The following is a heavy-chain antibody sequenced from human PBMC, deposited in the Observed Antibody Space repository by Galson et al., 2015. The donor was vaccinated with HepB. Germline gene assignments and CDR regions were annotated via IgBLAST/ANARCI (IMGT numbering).Heavy chain of an antibody. Sequence: SLRLSCAASGFTFSSYAMHWVRQAPGKGLEWVAVISYDGSNKYYADSVKGRFTISRDNSKNTLYLQMNSLRAEDTAVYYCAREKVGPGVGANWFDPWGQGTLVTVSS. CDR1: GFTFSSYA. CDR2: ISYDGSNK. CDR3: AREKVGPGVGANWFDP. V-gene: IGHV3-30-3*01. D-gene: IGHD3-10*01. J-gene: IGHJ5*02.